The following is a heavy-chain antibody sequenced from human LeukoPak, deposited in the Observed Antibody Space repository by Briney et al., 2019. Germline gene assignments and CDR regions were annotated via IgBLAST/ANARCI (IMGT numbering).Heavy chain of an antibody. Sequence: PSETLSLTCTVSGGSLSTHYWSWIRQPPGKGLQWMGYIYYTGTTSYNPSLKSRVTVSVDTSKNQFSLRLSSVTAADTAVYYCARASGGYFNNWFDPWGQGTLVTVSS. CDR1: GGSLSTHY. CDR2: IYYTGTT. D-gene: IGHD3-22*01. V-gene: IGHV4-59*11. J-gene: IGHJ5*02. CDR3: ARASGGYFNNWFDP.